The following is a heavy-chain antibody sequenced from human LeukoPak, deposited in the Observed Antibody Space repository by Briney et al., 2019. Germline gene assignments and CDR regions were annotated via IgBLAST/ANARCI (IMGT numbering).Heavy chain of an antibody. CDR3: ARTDLKLERRDNDAFDI. Sequence: SETLSLTCTVSGGSISSCYWSWIRQPAGKGLEWIGRIYTSGSTNYNTSLKSRVTMSVDTSKNQFSLKLSSVTAADTAVYYCARTDLKLERRDNDAFDIWGQGTMVTVSS. CDR1: GGSISSCY. J-gene: IGHJ3*02. CDR2: IYTSGST. V-gene: IGHV4-4*07. D-gene: IGHD1-1*01.